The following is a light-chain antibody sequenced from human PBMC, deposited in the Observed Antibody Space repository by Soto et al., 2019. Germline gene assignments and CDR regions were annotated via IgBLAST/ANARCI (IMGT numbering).Light chain of an antibody. V-gene: IGLV2-23*01. CDR2: EGS. CDR3: CSYAGSRTYV. CDR1: SSDVGSYNL. J-gene: IGLJ1*01. Sequence: QSALTQPASVSGSPGQSITISCTGTSSDVGSYNLVSWYQQHPGKAPKLMIYEGSKRPSGVSNRFFGSKSGNTASLTISGLQAEDEADYYCCSYAGSRTYVLGTGTKVTVL.